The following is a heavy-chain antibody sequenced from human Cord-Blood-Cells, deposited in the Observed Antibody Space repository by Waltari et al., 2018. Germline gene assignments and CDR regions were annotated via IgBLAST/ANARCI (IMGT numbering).Heavy chain of an antibody. V-gene: IGHV4-34*01. D-gene: IGHD2-2*01. CDR3: ARRAAAIY. Sequence: QVQLQQWGAGLLKPSETLSLTCTVYGGSFSGYYWGWIRQPPGKGLEWIGEINHSGSTNYNPSLKSRVTISVDTSKNQFSLKLSSVTAADTAVYYCARRAAAIYWGQGTLVTVSS. J-gene: IGHJ4*02. CDR2: INHSGST. CDR1: GGSFSGYY.